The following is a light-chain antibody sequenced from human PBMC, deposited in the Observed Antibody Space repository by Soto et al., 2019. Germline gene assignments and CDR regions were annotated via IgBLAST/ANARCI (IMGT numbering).Light chain of an antibody. V-gene: IGKV3-20*01. Sequence: EIVLTQSPGTLSLSPGERATLSCRASQSVSSTYLAWYQQKPGQAPRLLIYGASSRATGIPDRFSGSGSGTDFTLTISRLEPEDFAVYYCQQYGSSPRTFGPATEVDIK. CDR1: QSVSSTY. J-gene: IGKJ3*01. CDR3: QQYGSSPRT. CDR2: GAS.